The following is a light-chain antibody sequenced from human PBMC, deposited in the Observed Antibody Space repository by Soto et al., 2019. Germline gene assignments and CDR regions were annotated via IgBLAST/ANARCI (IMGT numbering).Light chain of an antibody. CDR3: SSYAGSRNV. V-gene: IGLV2-8*01. CDR1: SSDVGGYNY. J-gene: IGLJ1*01. Sequence: QSALTQPPSASGSPGQSVAISCTGTSSDVGGYNYVSWYQQHPGKAPKLMIYEVNKRPSGVPDRFSGSKSGNTASLTVSGLQAEDEPDYYCSSYAGSRNVFGNGTKVTVL. CDR2: EVN.